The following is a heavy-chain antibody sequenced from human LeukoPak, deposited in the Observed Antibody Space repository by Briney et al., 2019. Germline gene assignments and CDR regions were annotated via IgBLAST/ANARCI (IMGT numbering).Heavy chain of an antibody. CDR2: IIPIFGTA. Sequence: SVKVSCKASGGTFSSYAISWVRQAPGQGLEWMGGIIPIFGTANYAQKFQGRVTITADESTSTAYMELSSLRSEDTAVYYCARVGTMVRGVQKNYLPALYFDYWGQGTLVTVSS. CDR1: GGTFSSYA. CDR3: ARVGTMVRGVQKNYLPALYFDY. V-gene: IGHV1-69*13. D-gene: IGHD3-10*01. J-gene: IGHJ4*02.